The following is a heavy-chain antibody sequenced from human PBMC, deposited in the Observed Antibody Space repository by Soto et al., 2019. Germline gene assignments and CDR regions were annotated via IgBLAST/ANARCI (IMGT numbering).Heavy chain of an antibody. Sequence: SETLSLTCAVYGASFSAYYWSWIRQPPGKWPEWIGEINHSGGTNYNPSLKSRVTISLDTSRNQFSLTLSSVTAADTAVYFCARDYYDSSAYYSSWGQGTLVTVSS. D-gene: IGHD3-22*01. CDR2: INHSGGT. V-gene: IGHV4-34*01. J-gene: IGHJ5*02. CDR3: ARDYYDSSAYYSS. CDR1: GASFSAYY.